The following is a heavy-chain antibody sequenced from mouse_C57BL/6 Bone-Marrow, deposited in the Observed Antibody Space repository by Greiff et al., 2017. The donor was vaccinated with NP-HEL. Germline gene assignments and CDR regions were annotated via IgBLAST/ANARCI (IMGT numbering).Heavy chain of an antibody. CDR1: GYTFTSYT. CDR2: INPSSGYT. V-gene: IGHV1-4*01. Sequence: QVQLQQSGAELARPGASVKMSCKASGYTFTSYTMHWVKQRPGQGLEWIGYINPSSGYTKYNQKFKDKATLTADKSSSTAYMQLSSLTSEDSAVYYCARYHYSNSFFAYWGQGTLVTVSA. D-gene: IGHD2-5*01. CDR3: ARYHYSNSFFAY. J-gene: IGHJ3*01.